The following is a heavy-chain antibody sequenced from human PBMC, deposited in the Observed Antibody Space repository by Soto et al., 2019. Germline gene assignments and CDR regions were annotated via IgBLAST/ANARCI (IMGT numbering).Heavy chain of an antibody. CDR3: ARVWGSGWDPYGYFDL. D-gene: IGHD6-19*01. Sequence: QVQLVESGGGVVQPGRSLRLSCAASGFTFSSYGMHWVRQAPGKGLEWVAVIWYDGSNKYYADSVKGRFTISRDNSKNTLYLQMNSLRAEDTAVYYCARVWGSGWDPYGYFDLWGRGTLVTVSS. CDR2: IWYDGSNK. J-gene: IGHJ2*01. V-gene: IGHV3-33*01. CDR1: GFTFSSYG.